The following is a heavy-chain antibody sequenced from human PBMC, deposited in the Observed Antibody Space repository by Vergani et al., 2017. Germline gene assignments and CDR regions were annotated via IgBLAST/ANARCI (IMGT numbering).Heavy chain of an antibody. J-gene: IGHJ3*02. V-gene: IGHV1-18*04. CDR3: ARERRSITIFGVVITARYAFDI. Sequence: QVQLVQSGAEVKKPGASVKVSCKASGYTFTSYGISWVRQAPGQGLEWMGWISAYNGNTNYAQKLQGRVTITADESTSTAYMELSSLRSEDTAVYYCARERRSITIFGVVITARYAFDIWGQGTMVTVSS. CDR2: ISAYNGNT. D-gene: IGHD3-3*01. CDR1: GYTFTSYG.